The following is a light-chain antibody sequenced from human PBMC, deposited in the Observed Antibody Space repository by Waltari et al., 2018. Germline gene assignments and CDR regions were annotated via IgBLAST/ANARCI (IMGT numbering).Light chain of an antibody. V-gene: IGLV2-23*01. CDR3: CSYAGSSTIFV. CDR1: SSDVGGYNV. J-gene: IGLJ1*01. CDR2: EGS. Sequence: QSALTQPASVSGSPGQSITISCTGTSSDVGGYNVVSWYQQHPGKAPKLMIYEGSKRPSGVSNRFSGSTSGNTASLTISGLQAEDEADYSCCSYAGSSTIFVFGAGTKLTVL.